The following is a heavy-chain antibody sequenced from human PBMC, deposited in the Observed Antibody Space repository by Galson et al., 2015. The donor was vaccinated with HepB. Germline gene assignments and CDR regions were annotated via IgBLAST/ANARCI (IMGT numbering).Heavy chain of an antibody. D-gene: IGHD3-3*01. Sequence: ETLSLTCAVYGGSFSYYYWSWIRQPPGKGLEWIGEINHSGTTRYNSSLKSRITTSIDTSKNQFSLNLSSVTAADTAVYYCARGTLYYYDFWSGPGYNWFDPWGQGTLVTVSS. CDR2: INHSGTT. CDR1: GGSFSYYY. CDR3: ARGTLYYYDFWSGPGYNWFDP. J-gene: IGHJ5*02. V-gene: IGHV4-34*01.